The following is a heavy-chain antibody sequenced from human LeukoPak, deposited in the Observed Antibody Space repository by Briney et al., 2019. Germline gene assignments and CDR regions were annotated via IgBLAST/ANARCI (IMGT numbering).Heavy chain of an antibody. CDR2: ISSSGSTI. CDR3: ARDPYSSSWFDY. J-gene: IGHJ4*02. Sequence: PGGSLRLSCAASGFTFSDYYMSWIRQAPGKGLGRVSYISSSGSTIYYADSVKGRFTISTDNAKNSLYLQMNSLRAEDTAVYYCARDPYSSSWFDYWGQGTLVTVSS. CDR1: GFTFSDYY. V-gene: IGHV3-11*01. D-gene: IGHD6-13*01.